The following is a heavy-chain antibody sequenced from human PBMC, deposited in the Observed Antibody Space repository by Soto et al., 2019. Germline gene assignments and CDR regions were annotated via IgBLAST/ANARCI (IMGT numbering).Heavy chain of an antibody. Sequence: ASVKVSCKASGYTFTENDINWVRQATGQGLEWMGWMNPNSGNTGYAQKFQGRVTMTRDNSITTAYMELSSLRSEDTAVYYCARDRKPNQNYDFWSGYCYYYYYGMDVWGQGTTVTVSS. CDR3: ARDRKPNQNYDFWSGYCYYYYYGMDV. D-gene: IGHD3-3*01. V-gene: IGHV1-8*01. J-gene: IGHJ6*02. CDR1: GYTFTEND. CDR2: MNPNSGNT.